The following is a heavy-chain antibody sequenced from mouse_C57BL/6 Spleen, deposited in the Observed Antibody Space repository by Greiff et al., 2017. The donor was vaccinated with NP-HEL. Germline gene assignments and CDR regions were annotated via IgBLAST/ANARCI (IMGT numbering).Heavy chain of an antibody. CDR1: GYTFTSYW. Sequence: VQLQQPGAELVKPGASVKLSCKASGYTFTSYWLHWVKQRPGQGLEWIGMIHPNSGSTNYNEPFKSKATLTVDKSSSTAYMQLSSLTSEDSAVYYRAEEDYGYDGAMDYWGQGTSVTVSS. CDR2: IHPNSGST. J-gene: IGHJ4*01. D-gene: IGHD2-2*01. V-gene: IGHV1-64*01. CDR3: AEEDYGYDGAMDY.